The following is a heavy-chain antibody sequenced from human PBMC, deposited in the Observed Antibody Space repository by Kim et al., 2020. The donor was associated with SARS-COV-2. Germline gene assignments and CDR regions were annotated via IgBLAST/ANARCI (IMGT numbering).Heavy chain of an antibody. J-gene: IGHJ4*02. D-gene: IGHD3-10*02. CDR2: IYYSGST. CDR1: GGSIGSYF. V-gene: IGHV4-59*01. Sequence: SETLSLTCTVSGGSIGSYFWSWIRQPPGKGLEWIGYIYYSGSTNYNPSLKSRVTISVDTSKNQFSLKLSSVTATDTAVYYCARRCSGSWNFDYWGQGTLV. CDR3: ARRCSGSWNFDY.